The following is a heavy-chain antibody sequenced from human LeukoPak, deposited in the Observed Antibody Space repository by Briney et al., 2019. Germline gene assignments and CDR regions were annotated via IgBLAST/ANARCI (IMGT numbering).Heavy chain of an antibody. D-gene: IGHD2-2*01. V-gene: IGHV4-4*07. CDR3: ARDRPEVPAAMIGWFDP. CDR2: IYTSGST. Sequence: SETLSLTCTVSGGSISSYYWSWIRQPAGKGLEWIGRIYTSGSTNYNPSLKSRVTMSVDTSKNQFSLKLSSVTAADTAVYYCARDRPEVPAAMIGWFDPWGQGTLVTVSS. J-gene: IGHJ5*02. CDR1: GGSISSYY.